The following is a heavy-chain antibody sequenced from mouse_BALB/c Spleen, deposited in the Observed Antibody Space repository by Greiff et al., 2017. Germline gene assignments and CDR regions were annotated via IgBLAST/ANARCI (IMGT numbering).Heavy chain of an antibody. Sequence: QVQLKESGAELVRPGALVKISCKASGYTFTSYDINWVKQRPGQGLEWIGWIYPGDGSTKYNEKFKGKATLTADKSSSTAYMQLSSLTSENSAVYFCARSGTGELYAMDYWGQGTSVTVSS. CDR3: ARSGTGELYAMDY. CDR2: IYPGDGST. J-gene: IGHJ4*01. V-gene: IGHV1S56*01. CDR1: GYTFTSYD. D-gene: IGHD1-3*01.